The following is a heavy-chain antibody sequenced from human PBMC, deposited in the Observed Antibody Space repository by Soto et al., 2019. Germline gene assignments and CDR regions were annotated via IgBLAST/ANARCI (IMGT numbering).Heavy chain of an antibody. V-gene: IGHV4-59*08. D-gene: IGHD6-13*01. CDR3: ASSIAAAGAYYYYGMDV. Sequence: QVQLQESGPGLVKPSETLSLTCTVSGGSISSYYWSWIRQPPGKGLEWIGYIYYSGSTNYNPSLKSRVTISVDTSKNQFSLKLSSVTAADTAVYYCASSIAAAGAYYYYGMDVWGQGTTVTVSS. CDR1: GGSISSYY. J-gene: IGHJ6*02. CDR2: IYYSGST.